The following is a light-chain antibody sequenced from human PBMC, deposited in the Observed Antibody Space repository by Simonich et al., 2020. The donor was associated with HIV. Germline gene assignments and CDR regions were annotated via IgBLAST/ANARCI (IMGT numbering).Light chain of an antibody. Sequence: DIVMTQSPLSLPVTPGEPASISCRSSQSLLHSNGYKYLDWDLQKPGQSPQLLIYLGSNRASGVPDRFSGSGSGTDFTLKISRVEAEDVGVYYCMQTLQTPFTFGPGTKVDIK. CDR3: MQTLQTPFT. V-gene: IGKV2-28*01. CDR2: LGS. J-gene: IGKJ3*01. CDR1: QSLLHSNGYKY.